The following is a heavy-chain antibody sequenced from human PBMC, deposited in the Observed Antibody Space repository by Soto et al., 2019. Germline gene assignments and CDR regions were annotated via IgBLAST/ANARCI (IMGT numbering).Heavy chain of an antibody. CDR3: ARGTMTAVSKTDS. V-gene: IGHV3-48*01. Sequence: EVQLVESGGGLVQPGGSLRLSCAASGFTFTTYSMNWVRLAPGKGLEWLSYISNTGSTIYYADSVKGRFTISRDNAKKSLYLQMSGLRVEDTAVYYCARGTMTAVSKTDSWGQGALVTGSS. J-gene: IGHJ4*02. CDR1: GFTFTTYS. D-gene: IGHD4-17*01. CDR2: ISNTGSTI.